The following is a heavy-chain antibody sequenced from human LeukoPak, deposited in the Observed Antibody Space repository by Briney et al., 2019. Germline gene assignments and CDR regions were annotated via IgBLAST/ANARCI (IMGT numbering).Heavy chain of an antibody. D-gene: IGHD3-10*01. CDR3: ARKENVYYYFDY. J-gene: IGHJ4*02. Sequence: PSETLSLTCAVSGYSITSSSWWGWIRQPPEQGLEWIGYIYHSGTTYYNPSLQSRVTMSVDTSKNQISLKLSSVTAVDTAVYYCARKENVYYYFDYWGQGTLVTVSS. V-gene: IGHV4-28*01. CDR1: GYSITSSSW. CDR2: IYHSGTT.